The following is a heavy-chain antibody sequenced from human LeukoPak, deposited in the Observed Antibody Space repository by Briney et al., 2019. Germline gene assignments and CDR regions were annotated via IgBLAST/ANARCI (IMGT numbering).Heavy chain of an antibody. CDR1: GFTFSSYE. CDR3: ARSPYDILTGYYGAFDI. CDR2: ISSSGSTI. Sequence: SGGSLRLSCAASGFTFSSYEMNWVRRAPGKGLEWVSYISSSGSTIYYADSVKGRFTISRDNAKNSLYLQMNSLRAEDTAVYYCARSPYDILTGYYGAFDIWGQGTMVTVSS. V-gene: IGHV3-48*03. D-gene: IGHD3-9*01. J-gene: IGHJ3*02.